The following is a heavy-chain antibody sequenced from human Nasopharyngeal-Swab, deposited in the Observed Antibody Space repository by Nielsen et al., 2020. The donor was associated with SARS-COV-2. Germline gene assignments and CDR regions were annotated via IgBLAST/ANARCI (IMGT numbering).Heavy chain of an antibody. CDR2: IKQDGSEK. D-gene: IGHD3-22*01. CDR1: GFTFSSYW. Sequence: GGSLRLSCAASGFTFSSYWMSWVRQAPGKGLEWVANIKQDGSEKYYVDSVKGRFTISRDNAKNSLYLQMSSLRAEDTAVYYCARAIIGYSDAFDIWGQGAMVTVSS. CDR3: ARAIIGYSDAFDI. J-gene: IGHJ3*02. V-gene: IGHV3-7*01.